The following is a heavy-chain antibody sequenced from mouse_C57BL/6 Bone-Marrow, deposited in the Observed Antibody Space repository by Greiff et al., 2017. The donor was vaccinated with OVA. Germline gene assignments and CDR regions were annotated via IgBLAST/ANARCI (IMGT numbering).Heavy chain of an antibody. J-gene: IGHJ2*01. V-gene: IGHV14-4*01. CDR2: IDPENGDT. Sequence: EVKLVESGAELVRPGASVKLSCTASGFNIKDDYMHWVKQRPEQGLEWIGWIDPENGDTAYASKFQGKATITADTSSNTAYLQISSLTSEDTAVYYCTTGFYDSYHWGQGTTLTGSS. CDR1: GFNIKDDY. CDR3: TTGFYDSYH. D-gene: IGHD2-3*01.